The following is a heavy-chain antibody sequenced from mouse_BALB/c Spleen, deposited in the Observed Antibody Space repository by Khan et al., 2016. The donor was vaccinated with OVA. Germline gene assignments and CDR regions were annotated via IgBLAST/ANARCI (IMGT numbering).Heavy chain of an antibody. J-gene: IGHJ4*01. CDR2: IFPGSGST. CDR1: GYTFTSYW. CDR3: TTCNYFPMDC. V-gene: IGHV1S22*01. Sequence: LQQPGSELVRPGASVKLSCRASGYTFTSYWMHWVKQRPGQGLAWIGNIFPGSGSTKYDEKFKSKATLTVDTTSTTAYIELRSLTSEDSAVYDCTTCNYFPMDCWGQGTSVTVSS.